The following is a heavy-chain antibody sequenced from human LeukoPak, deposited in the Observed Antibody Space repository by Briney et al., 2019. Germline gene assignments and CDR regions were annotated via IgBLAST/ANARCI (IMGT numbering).Heavy chain of an antibody. CDR2: IYTSGST. CDR3: ARSPTPGGSYLLGSYYYMDV. CDR1: GGSISSYY. V-gene: IGHV4-4*07. Sequence: SETLSLTCTVSGGSISSYYWCWIRQPAGKGLEWIGRIYTSGSTNYNPSLKSRVTMSVDTSKNQFSLRLSSVTAADMAVYYCARSPTPGGSYLLGSYYYMDVWGKGTTVTVSS. D-gene: IGHD1-26*01. J-gene: IGHJ6*03.